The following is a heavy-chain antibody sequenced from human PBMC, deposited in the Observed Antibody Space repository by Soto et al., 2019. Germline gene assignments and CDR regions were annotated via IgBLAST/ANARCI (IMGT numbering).Heavy chain of an antibody. Sequence: PSHSRSLTFAISGDSVYSSSSAWNWVRQSPSRVLEWLGRTHYRSKWYNDYAVSVKSRITINPDTSKHQFSLPLNSVTPQNMAAYYSAVESLRWPVGCAPYYWFDPWGPGTMLTV. CDR2: THYRSKWYN. J-gene: IGHJ5*02. CDR3: AVESLRWPVGCAPYYWFDP. V-gene: IGHV6-1*01. CDR1: GDSVYSSSSA. D-gene: IGHD4-17*01.